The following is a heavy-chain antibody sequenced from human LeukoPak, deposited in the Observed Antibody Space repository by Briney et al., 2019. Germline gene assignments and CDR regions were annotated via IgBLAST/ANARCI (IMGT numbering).Heavy chain of an antibody. CDR1: GFTFSNFA. CDR2: ISYDGDNE. V-gene: IGHV3-30*14. D-gene: IGHD6-19*01. Sequence: GGSLRLSCAASGFTFSNFAMHWVRQAPGKGLEWVAVISYDGDNEYYADSVKGRFTISRDNSKNTLYLQMNSLRAEDTAVYYCARDVSAVATSQTDSMDVWGQGTTVTVSS. CDR3: ARDVSAVATSQTDSMDV. J-gene: IGHJ6*02.